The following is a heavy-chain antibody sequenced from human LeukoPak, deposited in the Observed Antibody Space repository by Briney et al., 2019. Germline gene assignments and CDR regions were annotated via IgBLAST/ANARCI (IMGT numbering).Heavy chain of an antibody. J-gene: IGHJ3*02. CDR3: ARGVAVADADDAFDI. CDR2: ISSSSSYI. D-gene: IGHD6-19*01. CDR1: GFTFSNYS. V-gene: IGHV3-21*01. Sequence: GGSLRLSCAASGFTFSNYSMNWVRQAPGKGLEWVSSISSSSSYIYYADSVKGRFTISRDNAKNSLYLQMNSLRAEGTAVYYCARGVAVADADDAFDIWGQGTMVTVSS.